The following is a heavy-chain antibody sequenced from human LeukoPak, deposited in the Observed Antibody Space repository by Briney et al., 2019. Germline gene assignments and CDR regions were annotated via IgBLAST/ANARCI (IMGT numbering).Heavy chain of an antibody. J-gene: IGHJ6*03. D-gene: IGHD5-18*01. CDR3: ARQLYSYGYGYYYYMDV. CDR1: GGSISSSSYY. V-gene: IGHV4-39*01. Sequence: SETLSLTCTVSGGSISSSSYYWGWIRQPPGKGLEWIGSIYYSGSTYYNPSLKSRVTISVDTSKNQFSLKLSSVTAADTAVYYCARQLYSYGYGYYYYMDVWGKGTTVTISS. CDR2: IYYSGST.